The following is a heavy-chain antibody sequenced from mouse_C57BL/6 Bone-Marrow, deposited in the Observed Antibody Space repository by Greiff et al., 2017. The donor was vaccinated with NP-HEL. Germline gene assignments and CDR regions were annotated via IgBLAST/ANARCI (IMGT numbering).Heavy chain of an antibody. CDR2: ISYDGSN. CDR3: AREHGSLYAMDY. J-gene: IGHJ4*01. Sequence: EVQVVESGPGLVKPSQSLSLTCSVTGYSITSGYYWNWIRQFPGNKLEWMGYISYDGSNNYNPSLKNRISITRDTSKNQFFLKLNSVTTEDTATYYCAREHGSLYAMDYWGQGTSVTVSS. V-gene: IGHV3-6*01. CDR1: GYSITSGYY. D-gene: IGHD1-1*01.